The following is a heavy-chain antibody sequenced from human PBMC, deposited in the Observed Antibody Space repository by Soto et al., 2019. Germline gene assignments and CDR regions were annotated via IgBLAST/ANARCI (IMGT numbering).Heavy chain of an antibody. CDR1: GGSISSYY. CDR3: ARRYGVYFDD. D-gene: IGHD4-17*01. Sequence: SETLSLTCTVSGGSISSYYWSWIRQPPGKGLEWIGYIYYSGSTNYNPSLKSRVTISVDTSKNQFSLKLSSVTAADTAVDYCARRYGVYFDDWGQGTLVTVSS. CDR2: IYYSGST. V-gene: IGHV4-59*08. J-gene: IGHJ4*02.